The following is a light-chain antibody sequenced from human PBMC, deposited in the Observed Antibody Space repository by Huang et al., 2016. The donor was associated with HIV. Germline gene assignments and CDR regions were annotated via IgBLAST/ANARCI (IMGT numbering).Light chain of an antibody. J-gene: IGKJ1*01. CDR1: TSVSSSY. CDR2: DAS. V-gene: IGKV3-20*01. CDR3: QQYGSSPT. Sequence: EIVLTQSPGTLSLSPGERATLSCRASTSVSSSYLAWYQQKPCQAPRLLIYDASSRATGIPDRFSGSGSGTDFTLTISRLEPEDFAVYFCQQYGSSPTFGQGTKVEIK.